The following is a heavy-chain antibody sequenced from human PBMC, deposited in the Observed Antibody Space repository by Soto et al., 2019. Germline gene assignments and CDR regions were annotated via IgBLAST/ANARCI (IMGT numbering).Heavy chain of an antibody. D-gene: IGHD5-18*01. V-gene: IGHV1-18*01. Sequence: ASVKVSCKASGYTFTSYGISWLRQSPGQGLEWMGWISAYNGNTNYAQKLQGRVTMTTDTSTSTAYMELRSLRSDDTAVYYCARNIDSYGSGHDAFDIWGQGTMVTVSS. CDR3: ARNIDSYGSGHDAFDI. CDR2: ISAYNGNT. J-gene: IGHJ3*02. CDR1: GYTFTSYG.